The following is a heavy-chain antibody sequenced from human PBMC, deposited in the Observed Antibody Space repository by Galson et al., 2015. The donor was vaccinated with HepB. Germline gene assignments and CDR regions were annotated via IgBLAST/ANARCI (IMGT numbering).Heavy chain of an antibody. D-gene: IGHD3-22*01. J-gene: IGHJ1*01. CDR1: GYTFTRYG. CDR2: ISAYNGNT. Sequence: SVKVSCKASGYTFTRYGIGWVRQAPGQGLEWMGWISAYNGNTNYAQKLQGRVTMTTDTSTSTAYMELRSLRSDDTAVYYCARDYYDSSGYYYVGYFQHWGQGTLVTVSS. V-gene: IGHV1-18*01. CDR3: ARDYYDSSGYYYVGYFQH.